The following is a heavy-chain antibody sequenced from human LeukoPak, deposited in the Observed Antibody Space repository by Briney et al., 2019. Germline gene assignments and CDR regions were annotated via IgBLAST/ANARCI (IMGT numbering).Heavy chain of an antibody. V-gene: IGHV1-18*01. D-gene: IGHD3-16*01. CDR2: IAVYSGHT. CDR3: VRDYDHVPDF. CDR1: GYSFSSFG. J-gene: IGHJ4*02. Sequence: ASVKVSCKASGYSFSSFGISWVRQAPGQGLEWLTWIAVYSGHTYFAQNFQGRVTVTADTSTNTAYMELRSLISDDTAVYYCVRDYDHVPDFWGQGTPVTVSS.